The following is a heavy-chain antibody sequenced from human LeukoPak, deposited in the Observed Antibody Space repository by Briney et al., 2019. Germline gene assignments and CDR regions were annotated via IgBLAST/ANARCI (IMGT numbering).Heavy chain of an antibody. J-gene: IGHJ4*02. D-gene: IGHD5-12*01. V-gene: IGHV1-69*13. CDR1: GGTFSSYA. CDR2: IIPIFGTA. Sequence: SVKVSCKASGGTFSSYAISWVRQAPGQGLEWMGGIIPIFGTANHAQKFQGRVTITADESTSTAYMELSSLRSEDTAVYYCASGSSGGVATMYWGQGTLVTVSS. CDR3: ASGSSGGVATMY.